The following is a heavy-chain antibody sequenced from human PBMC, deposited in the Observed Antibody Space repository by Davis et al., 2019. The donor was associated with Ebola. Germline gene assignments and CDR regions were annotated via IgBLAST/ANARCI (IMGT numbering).Heavy chain of an antibody. CDR3: ARMDSSYYYYGMDV. D-gene: IGHD2-2*03. J-gene: IGHJ6*02. CDR1: GGTFSSYA. V-gene: IGHV1-2*04. CDR2: INPNSGGT. Sequence: ASVKVSCKASGGTFSSYAISWVRQAPGQGLEWMGWINPNSGGTNYAQKFQGWVTMTRDTSISTAYMELSRLRSDDTAVYYCARMDSSYYYYGMDVWGQGTTVTVSS.